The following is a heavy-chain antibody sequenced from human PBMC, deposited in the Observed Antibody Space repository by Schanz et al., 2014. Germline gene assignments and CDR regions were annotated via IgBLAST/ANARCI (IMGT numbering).Heavy chain of an antibody. D-gene: IGHD3-9*01. CDR1: GFIVRSNY. Sequence: EVQLVESGGGLVQPGGSLRLSCAVSGFIVRSNYMTWVRQAPGKGLEWISYITYNGGTIYYADSVKGRFTISRDNSKNTVYLQMSSLRADDTAVYYCAKAADWPVTRFDPWGQGTLVTVSS. CDR3: AKAADWPVTRFDP. V-gene: IGHV3-48*01. J-gene: IGHJ5*02. CDR2: ITYNGGTI.